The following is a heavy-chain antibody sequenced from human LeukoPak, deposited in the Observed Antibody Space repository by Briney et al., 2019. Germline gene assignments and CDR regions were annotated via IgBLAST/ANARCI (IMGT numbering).Heavy chain of an antibody. Sequence: GGSLRLSCAASGFTFSNYAMHWVRQAPGKGLEWVAVISYDRTNKYYADSVKGRFTISRDNSKNTLYLQMNSLRAEDTAVYYCAKDPTAGWGYGGNRHYFDYWGQGTLVTVSS. CDR2: ISYDRTNK. CDR1: GFTFSNYA. V-gene: IGHV3-30*18. CDR3: AKDPTAGWGYGGNRHYFDY. D-gene: IGHD4-23*01. J-gene: IGHJ4*02.